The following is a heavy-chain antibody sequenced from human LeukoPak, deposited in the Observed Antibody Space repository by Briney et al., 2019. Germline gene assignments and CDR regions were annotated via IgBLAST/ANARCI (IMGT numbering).Heavy chain of an antibody. D-gene: IGHD5-24*01. V-gene: IGHV1-2*02. J-gene: IGHJ4*02. CDR3: ARGDCYTPGFDY. Sequence: GPVKVSCRASGYTFTAYYIHWIRQAPGQGLEWMGWINPNSGGTNYAQKFQGRVTMTRDTSITTAYMELSRLRSEDTAVYYCARGDCYTPGFDYWGQGTLVTVSS. CDR1: GYTFTAYY. CDR2: INPNSGGT.